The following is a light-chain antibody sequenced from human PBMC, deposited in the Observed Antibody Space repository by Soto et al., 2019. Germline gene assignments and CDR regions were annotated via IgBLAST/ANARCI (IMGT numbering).Light chain of an antibody. CDR1: QNISGS. J-gene: IGKJ1*01. CDR2: DAS. Sequence: VMTQSPATLSVSPGERASLSCRASQNISGSLAWYQQKSGQAPRLLLSDASTRATGVPPSFSGSGSGTDFTLTISSLQSEDFAVYYCQQYSNWPRTFGQGTKVDIK. V-gene: IGKV3-15*01. CDR3: QQYSNWPRT.